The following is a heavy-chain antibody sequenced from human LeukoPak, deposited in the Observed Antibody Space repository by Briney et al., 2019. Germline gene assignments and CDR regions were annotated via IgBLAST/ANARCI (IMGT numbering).Heavy chain of an antibody. Sequence: ASVKVSCKASGYTFTGCYMHWVRQAPGQGLEWMGWINPNSGGTNYAQKFQGRVTMTRDTSISTAYMELSRLRSDDTAVYYCARGHDSSGYIPDYWGQGTLLTVSS. CDR1: GYTFTGCY. J-gene: IGHJ4*02. CDR3: ARGHDSSGYIPDY. CDR2: INPNSGGT. D-gene: IGHD3-22*01. V-gene: IGHV1-2*02.